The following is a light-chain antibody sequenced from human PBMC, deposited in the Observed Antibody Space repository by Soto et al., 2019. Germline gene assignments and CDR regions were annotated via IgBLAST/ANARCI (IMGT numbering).Light chain of an antibody. Sequence: QSALAQPASVSGSPGQSITISCTGTSGDVGGYNYVSWYQQHPGKAPKLIIYNVSDRPSGISNRFSGSKSGNTASLTISGLQAEDEADYYCSSYTSSNTGLFGTGTKVTVL. CDR3: SSYTSSNTGL. CDR2: NVS. V-gene: IGLV2-14*01. CDR1: SGDVGGYNY. J-gene: IGLJ1*01.